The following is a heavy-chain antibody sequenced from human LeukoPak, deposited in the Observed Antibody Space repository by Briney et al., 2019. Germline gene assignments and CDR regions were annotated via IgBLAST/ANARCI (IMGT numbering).Heavy chain of an antibody. J-gene: IGHJ4*02. CDR2: INHSGST. V-gene: IGHV4-34*01. Sequence: PSETLSLTCAVYGGSFSGYYWSWIRQPPGKGLEWIGEINHSGSTNYNPSLKSRVTISVDTSKNQFSLKLSSVTAADTAVYYCARVDTAMVNYFDYWGQGTLVTVSS. CDR1: GGSFSGYY. D-gene: IGHD5-18*01. CDR3: ARVDTAMVNYFDY.